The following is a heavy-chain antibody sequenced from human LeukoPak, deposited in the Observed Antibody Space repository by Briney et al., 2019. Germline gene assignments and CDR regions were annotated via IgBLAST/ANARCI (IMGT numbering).Heavy chain of an antibody. CDR1: GFTFSSYA. J-gene: IGHJ3*02. V-gene: IGHV3-64*01. CDR3: ARERGGYCSGGSCQNDAFDI. Sequence: GGSLRLSCAASGFTFSSYAMHWVRQAPGKGLEYVSAISSNGGSTYYANSVKGRFTISRDNSKNTLYLQMGSLRAEDMAVYYCARERGGYCSGGSCQNDAFDIWGQGTMVTVSS. CDR2: ISSNGGST. D-gene: IGHD2-15*01.